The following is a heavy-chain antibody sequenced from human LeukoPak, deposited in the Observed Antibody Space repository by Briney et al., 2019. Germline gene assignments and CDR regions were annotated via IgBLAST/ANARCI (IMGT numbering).Heavy chain of an antibody. CDR1: GFTFSNSA. D-gene: IGHD3-22*01. Sequence: GGSLRLSCTASGFTFSNSAMNWVRQAPGKGLEWVSTIAGGTYYADSVKGRLTISRDNSKNTLYLQMNSLRAEDTAVYFCAKRDSSGHYFDYWGQGTLVTVSS. V-gene: IGHV3-23*01. CDR3: AKRDSSGHYFDY. J-gene: IGHJ4*02. CDR2: IAGGT.